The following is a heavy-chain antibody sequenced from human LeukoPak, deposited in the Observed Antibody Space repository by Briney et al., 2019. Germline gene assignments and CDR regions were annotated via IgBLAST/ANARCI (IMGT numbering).Heavy chain of an antibody. V-gene: IGHV3-21*01. CDR1: GFTFSSYS. CDR3: ASRKLSITMVRGVPGDAFDI. J-gene: IGHJ3*02. D-gene: IGHD3-10*01. CDR2: ISSISSYI. Sequence: GGSLRLSCAASGFTFSSYSMNWVRQAPGKGLEWVSSISSISSYIYYADSVKGRFTISGDNAKNSLYLQMNSLRAEDTAVYYCASRKLSITMVRGVPGDAFDIWGKGTTVTVSS.